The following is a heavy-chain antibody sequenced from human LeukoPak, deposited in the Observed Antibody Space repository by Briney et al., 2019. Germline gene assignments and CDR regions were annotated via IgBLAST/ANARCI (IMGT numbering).Heavy chain of an antibody. D-gene: IGHD1-26*01. V-gene: IGHV1-2*02. CDR2: INPNSGGT. Sequence: ASVKVSCKASGYTFTDYYVHWVRQAPGQGLEWMGCINPNSGGTNYAQKFQGRVTMTRDTSISTAYMELNRLRSDDTALYYCARGEGYSGSYRADYWGQGTLVTVSS. CDR1: GYTFTDYY. CDR3: ARGEGYSGSYRADY. J-gene: IGHJ4*02.